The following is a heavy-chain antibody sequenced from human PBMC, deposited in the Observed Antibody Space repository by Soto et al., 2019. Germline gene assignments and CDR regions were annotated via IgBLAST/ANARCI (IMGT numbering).Heavy chain of an antibody. CDR3: ARHYSRIFGRRGDAFDI. V-gene: IGHV4-39*01. CDR1: GGSISSSSYY. D-gene: IGHD3-3*01. Sequence: QLQLQESGPGLVKPSETLSLTCTVSGGSISSSSYYWGWIRQPPGKGLEWIGSIYYSGSTYYNPSLKSRVTISVDTSKNQFSLKLSSVTAADTAVYYCARHYSRIFGRRGDAFDIWGQGTMVTVSS. J-gene: IGHJ3*02. CDR2: IYYSGST.